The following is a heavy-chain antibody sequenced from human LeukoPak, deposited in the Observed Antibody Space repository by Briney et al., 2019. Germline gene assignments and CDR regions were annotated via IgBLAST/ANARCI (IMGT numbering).Heavy chain of an antibody. Sequence: SETLSLTCAVYGGSFSGYYWSWIRQPPGKGLEWIGEINHSGSTNYNPSLKSRVTISVDTSKNQFSLKLSSVTAADTAVYYCSSGGFGEFRNWGQGTLVTVSS. CDR1: GGSFSGYY. CDR3: SSGGFGEFRN. D-gene: IGHD3-10*01. V-gene: IGHV4-34*01. CDR2: INHSGST. J-gene: IGHJ4*02.